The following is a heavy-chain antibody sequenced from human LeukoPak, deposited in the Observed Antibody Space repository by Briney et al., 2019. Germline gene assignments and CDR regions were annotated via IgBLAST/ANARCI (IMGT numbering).Heavy chain of an antibody. Sequence: GASVKVSCKASGYTFTSYDINWVRQVTGQRLEWMGWMNPANGNTGYVQNFQGRVTMTRDTSISTAYMELSSLTSEDTAVDYCARGFTYGHPLDYWGQGTLVSVSS. CDR2: MNPANGNT. J-gene: IGHJ4*02. CDR3: ARGFTYGHPLDY. D-gene: IGHD3-10*01. CDR1: GYTFTSYD. V-gene: IGHV1-8*01.